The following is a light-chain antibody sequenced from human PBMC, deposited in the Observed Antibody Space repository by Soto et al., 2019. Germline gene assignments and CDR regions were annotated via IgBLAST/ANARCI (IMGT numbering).Light chain of an antibody. CDR2: DVT. CDR3: RSYTTSRTLV. V-gene: IGLV2-14*01. J-gene: IGLJ2*01. CDR1: SNDIGIYNY. Sequence: QSALTQPASVSVSPGQSITISCTVSSNDIGIYNYVSWYQQHPGKAPKLIIYDVTNRPSGVSTRFSGSKSGNTSSLTISGLQAEDEADYYCRSYTTSRTLVFGGGNKMNVL.